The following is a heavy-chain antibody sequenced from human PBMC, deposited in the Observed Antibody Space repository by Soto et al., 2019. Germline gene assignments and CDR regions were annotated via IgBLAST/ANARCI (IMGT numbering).Heavy chain of an antibody. Sequence: GGSLRLSCAASGFTFSSYAMSWVRQAPGKGLEWVSAISGSGGSTYYADSVKGRFTISRDNSKNTLYLQMNSLRAEDTAVYYCAKDHYGGNPYYYYGMDVWGQGTTVTVSS. D-gene: IGHD4-17*01. CDR1: GFTFSSYA. CDR2: ISGSGGST. CDR3: AKDHYGGNPYYYYGMDV. J-gene: IGHJ6*02. V-gene: IGHV3-23*01.